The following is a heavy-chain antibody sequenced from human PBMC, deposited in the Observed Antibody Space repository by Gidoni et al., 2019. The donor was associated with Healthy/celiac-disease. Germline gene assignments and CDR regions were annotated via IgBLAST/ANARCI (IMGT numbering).Heavy chain of an antibody. Sequence: QLQLQDSGSGLVTPSPTLSLTCAVSGGSISRGGYSWSWIRQPPGKGLEWIGYIYHSGSTYYNPSLKRRVTISVDRSKNQFSLKLSSVTAADTAVYYCARGPSTVAFSRGTKYYFDYWGQGTLVTVSS. CDR2: IYHSGST. V-gene: IGHV4-30-2*01. D-gene: IGHD4-17*01. CDR1: GGSISRGGYS. CDR3: ARGPSTVAFSRGTKYYFDY. J-gene: IGHJ4*02.